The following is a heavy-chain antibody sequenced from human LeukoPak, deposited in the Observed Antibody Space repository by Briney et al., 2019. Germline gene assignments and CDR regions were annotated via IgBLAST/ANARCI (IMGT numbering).Heavy chain of an antibody. CDR3: ARHGRKSANTALVLPHWFFDL. Sequence: SETLSLTCAVYGGSFSGYYWSWIRQPPGKGLEWIGEINHSGSTYYNPSLKSRVTMSVDTSSNQFSLKLSSVTAADTAVYSCARHGRKSANTALVLPHWFFDLWGRGTLVTVSS. CDR1: GGSFSGYY. D-gene: IGHD5-18*01. V-gene: IGHV4-34*01. J-gene: IGHJ2*01. CDR2: INHSGST.